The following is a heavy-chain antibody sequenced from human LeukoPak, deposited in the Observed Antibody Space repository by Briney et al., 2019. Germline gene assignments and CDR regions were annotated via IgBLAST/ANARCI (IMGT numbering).Heavy chain of an antibody. V-gene: IGHV3-30*02. D-gene: IGHD5-24*01. CDR1: GFTFRNYG. CDR2: IWYDGSNK. CDR3: AKSSGDGYTLGY. Sequence: GGSLRLSCAASGFTFRNYGMNWVRQAPGKGLEWVTIIWYDGSNKYYADSVKGRFTISRDNSKNTLYLQMNSLRAEDTAVYYCAKSSGDGYTLGYWGQGTLVTVSS. J-gene: IGHJ4*02.